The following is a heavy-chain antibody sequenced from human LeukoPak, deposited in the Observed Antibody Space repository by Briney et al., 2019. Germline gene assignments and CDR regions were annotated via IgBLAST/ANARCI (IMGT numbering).Heavy chain of an antibody. CDR3: ARGGVDYGRYFDY. Sequence: SETLSLTCAGYGWSFSGYYWSWLRQPPGKGLEWIGEINHSGSTNYNPSLKSRATISVDTTKDQFSLKLSSVTAADTAVYYCARGGVDYGRYFDYWGQGTLVTVSS. CDR1: GWSFSGYY. J-gene: IGHJ4*02. V-gene: IGHV4-34*01. D-gene: IGHD4-17*01. CDR2: INHSGST.